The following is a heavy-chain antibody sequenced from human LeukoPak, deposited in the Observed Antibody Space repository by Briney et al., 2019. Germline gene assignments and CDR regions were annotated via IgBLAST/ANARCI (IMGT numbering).Heavy chain of an antibody. Sequence: GGSLRLSCAASGFTFSSYSMNWVRQAPGKGLEWVSSISSSSSYIYYADSVKGRFTISRDNAKNSLYLQMNSLRAEDTAVYYCAGEGFNGSAGGPYFDYWGQGTLVTVSS. CDR2: ISSSSSYI. D-gene: IGHD1-26*01. CDR1: GFTFSSYS. V-gene: IGHV3-21*01. J-gene: IGHJ4*02. CDR3: AGEGFNGSAGGPYFDY.